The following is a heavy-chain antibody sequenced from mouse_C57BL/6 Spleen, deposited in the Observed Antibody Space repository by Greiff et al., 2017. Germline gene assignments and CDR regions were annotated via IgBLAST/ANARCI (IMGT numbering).Heavy chain of an antibody. D-gene: IGHD1-1*01. J-gene: IGHJ2*01. CDR3: ARVRYYGSSYVLYYFDY. V-gene: IGHV1-18*01. CDR2: INPNNGGT. Sequence: VQLQQSGPELVKPGASVKIPCKASGYTFTDYNMDWVKQSHGKSLEWIGDINPNNGGTIYNQKFKGKATLTVDKSSSTAYMELRSLTSEDTAVYYCARVRYYGSSYVLYYFDYWGQGTTLTVSS. CDR1: GYTFTDYN.